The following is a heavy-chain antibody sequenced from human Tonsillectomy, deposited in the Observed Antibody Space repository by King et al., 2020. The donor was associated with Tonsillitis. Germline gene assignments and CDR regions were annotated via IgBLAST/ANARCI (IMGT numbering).Heavy chain of an antibody. J-gene: IGHJ2*01. Sequence: QLQESGPGLVKPSETLSLTCTVSGGSIRTHYWSWIRQPPGKGLEWIGYVYYSGSTNYNPSLKSRVTISVDTSKNQFSLNLSSVTTADTAVYYCAIGERSWGHHYWYFDLGGRGTLVTVPS. V-gene: IGHV4-59*11. D-gene: IGHD3-16*01. CDR1: GGSIRTHY. CDR2: VYYSGST. CDR3: AIGERSWGHHYWYFDL.